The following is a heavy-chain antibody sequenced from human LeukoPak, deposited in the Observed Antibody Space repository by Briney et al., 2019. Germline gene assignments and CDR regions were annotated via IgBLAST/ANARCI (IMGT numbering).Heavy chain of an antibody. CDR3: ARVNDFDWLFDY. J-gene: IGHJ4*02. D-gene: IGHD3-9*01. Sequence: SETLSLTCTVSGGSISSSSYYWGWIRQPPGKGLEWIGSIYYSGSTYYNPSLKSRVTISVDKSKNQFSLKLSSVTAADTAVYYCARVNDFDWLFDYWGQGTLVTVSS. CDR2: IYYSGST. V-gene: IGHV4-39*07. CDR1: GGSISSSSYY.